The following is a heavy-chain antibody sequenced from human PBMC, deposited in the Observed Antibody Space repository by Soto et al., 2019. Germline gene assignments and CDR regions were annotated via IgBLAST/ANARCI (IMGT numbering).Heavy chain of an antibody. CDR1: GYTFTSYG. J-gene: IGHJ4*02. CDR2: ISAYNGNT. D-gene: IGHD3-10*01. Sequence: GASVKVSCKASGYTFTSYGISWVRQAPGQGLEWMGWISAYNGNTNYAQKLQGRVTMTTDTSTSTAYMELRSLRSDDTAVYFCASDLDSGSHDYWGQGTLVTVSS. CDR3: ASDLDSGSHDY. V-gene: IGHV1-18*01.